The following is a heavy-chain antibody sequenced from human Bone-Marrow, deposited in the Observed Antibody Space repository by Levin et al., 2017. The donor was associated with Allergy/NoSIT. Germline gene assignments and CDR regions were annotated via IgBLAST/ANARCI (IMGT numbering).Heavy chain of an antibody. CDR1: GFTFGSSN. CDR2: INGNGGST. J-gene: IGHJ6*03. Sequence: PGESLKISCAASGFTFGSSNMRWLRQAPGKGLEWVSAINGNGGSTFYADSVKGRFTISRDNSKNTLYLQMNSLRAEDTAVYYCAKVLGASHYMDVWGKGTTVTVSS. D-gene: IGHD4/OR15-4a*01. V-gene: IGHV3-23*01. CDR3: AKVLGASHYMDV.